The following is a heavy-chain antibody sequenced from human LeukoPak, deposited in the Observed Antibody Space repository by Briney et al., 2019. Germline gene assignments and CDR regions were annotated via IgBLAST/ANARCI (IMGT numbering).Heavy chain of an antibody. J-gene: IGHJ3*02. V-gene: IGHV3-74*01. CDR2: INSDGRNT. CDR3: ARPRSYEAFDI. D-gene: IGHD6-6*01. Sequence: GGSLRLSCAASGFTFSSYWMHWVRQAPGKGLVWDSRINSDGRNTNYADSVKGRFTISRDNAKNTLFRQMNSLRAEDTAVYYCARPRSYEAFDIWGQGTMVTVSS. CDR1: GFTFSSYW.